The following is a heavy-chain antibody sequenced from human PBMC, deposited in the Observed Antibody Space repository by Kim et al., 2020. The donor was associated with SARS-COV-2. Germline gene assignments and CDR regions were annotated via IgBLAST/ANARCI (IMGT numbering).Heavy chain of an antibody. CDR2: ICYTAKT. CDR1: GGSVSTSSYY. Sequence: SETLSLTCNVSGGSVSTSSYYWGWIRQSPGKGLEYIGSICYTAKTYYNPSLKSRVIISVYTSKNQFSLRLSSVTAADTAVYFCSRHSRGGSICFYAWGQG. D-gene: IGHD2-21*01. J-gene: IGHJ5*02. CDR3: SRHSRGGSICFYA. V-gene: IGHV4-39*01.